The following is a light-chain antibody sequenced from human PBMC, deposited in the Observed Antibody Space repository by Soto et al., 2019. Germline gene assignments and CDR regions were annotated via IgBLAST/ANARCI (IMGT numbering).Light chain of an antibody. V-gene: IGKV3-11*01. CDR3: QQRSDWPPSLT. Sequence: DIVLTQSPGTLSLSPGERATLSCRASQSVSSKYLAWYQQKPGQAPRLLIYAASHRATGIPTRFSGSGSGTDFILTITSLEPEDVAVYYCQQRSDWPPSLTFGGGTKVEIK. CDR1: QSVSSKY. CDR2: AAS. J-gene: IGKJ4*01.